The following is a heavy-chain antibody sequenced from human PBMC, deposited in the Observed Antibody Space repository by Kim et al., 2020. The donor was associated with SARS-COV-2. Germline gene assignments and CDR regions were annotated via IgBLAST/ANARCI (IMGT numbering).Heavy chain of an antibody. D-gene: IGHD3-10*01. Sequence: ASVKVSCKASGYTFTSYDINWVRQATGQGLEWMGWMNPNSGNTGYAQKFQGRVTMTRNTSISTAYMELSSLRSEDTAVYYCARGNKGMVRGVQRASGYYYYGIDVWGQGTTVTVSS. CDR3: ARGNKGMVRGVQRASGYYYYGIDV. V-gene: IGHV1-8*01. CDR2: MNPNSGNT. J-gene: IGHJ6*02. CDR1: GYTFTSYD.